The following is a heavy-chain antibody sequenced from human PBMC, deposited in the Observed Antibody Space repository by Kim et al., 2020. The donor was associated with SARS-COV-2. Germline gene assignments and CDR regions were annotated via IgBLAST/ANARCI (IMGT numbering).Heavy chain of an antibody. Sequence: GGSLRLSCAASGFSFSGSDTHWVRQASGKGLEWVGRIRRRARNYATDYAASVKGRFTISRDDSKNTAYLQMNSLKTEDTAVYYCISRDRDSGGWLRVFSWGQGTLVTVSS. D-gene: IGHD2-15*01. CDR2: IRRRARNYAT. CDR1: GFSFSGSD. V-gene: IGHV3-73*01. J-gene: IGHJ5*02. CDR3: ISRDRDSGGWLRVFS.